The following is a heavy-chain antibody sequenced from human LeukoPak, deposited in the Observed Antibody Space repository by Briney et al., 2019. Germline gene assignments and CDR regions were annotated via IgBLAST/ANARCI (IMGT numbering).Heavy chain of an antibody. CDR2: ISSGGGTI. J-gene: IGHJ4*02. D-gene: IGHD3-10*01. V-gene: IGHV3-11*01. Sequence: PGGSLRLSCAASGFTFSDYYMSWIRQAPGKGLEWVSYISSGGGTIYYADSVKGRFTISKDNAKNSLYLQMSSLRADDTAVYYCARGSRGWGPITAPFDYWGQGTLVTVSS. CDR1: GFTFSDYY. CDR3: ARGSRGWGPITAPFDY.